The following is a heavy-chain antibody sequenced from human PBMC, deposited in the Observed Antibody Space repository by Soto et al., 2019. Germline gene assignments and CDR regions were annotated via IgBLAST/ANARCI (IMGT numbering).Heavy chain of an antibody. CDR1: GFTFSSYG. D-gene: IGHD6-19*01. CDR3: AKGGRQWLVTTDFNY. CDR2: IAYDGSNK. J-gene: IGHJ4*02. V-gene: IGHV3-30*18. Sequence: GGSLRLSCAASGFTFSSYGMHWVRQAPGKGLEWVAVIAYDGSNKHYADSVKGRFTISRDSSKNTVSLEMTSLRAEDTAVYYCAKGGRQWLVTTDFNYWGQGALVTVSS.